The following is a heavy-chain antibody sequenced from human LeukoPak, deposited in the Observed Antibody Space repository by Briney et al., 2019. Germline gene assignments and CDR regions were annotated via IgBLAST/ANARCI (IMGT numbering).Heavy chain of an antibody. D-gene: IGHD6-13*01. Sequence: SETLSLTCTVSGYSISSGYYWGWIRQPRGKGLEWIGSIYHSGSTYYNPSLKSRVTISVDTSKNQFSLKLSSVTAADTAVYYCARAISLGYSSSWFWFDPRGQGTLVTVSS. CDR1: GYSISSGYY. CDR3: ARAISLGYSSSWFWFDP. V-gene: IGHV4-38-2*02. J-gene: IGHJ5*02. CDR2: IYHSGST.